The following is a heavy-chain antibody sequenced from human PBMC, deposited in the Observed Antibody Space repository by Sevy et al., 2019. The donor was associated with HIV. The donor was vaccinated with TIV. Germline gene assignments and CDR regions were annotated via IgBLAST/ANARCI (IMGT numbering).Heavy chain of an antibody. CDR2: IYYSGST. Sequence: SETLSLTCTVSGGSISSYYWSWIRQPPGKGLEWIGYIYYSGSTNYNPSLKSRVTISVDTSKNQFSLKLSSVTAADTALYYCARDPITIFGVVKGGMDVWGQGTTVTVSS. CDR1: GGSISSYY. V-gene: IGHV4-59*01. D-gene: IGHD3-3*01. J-gene: IGHJ6*02. CDR3: ARDPITIFGVVKGGMDV.